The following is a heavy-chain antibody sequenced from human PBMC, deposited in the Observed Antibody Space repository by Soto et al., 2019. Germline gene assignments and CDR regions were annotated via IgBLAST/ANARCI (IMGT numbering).Heavy chain of an antibody. Sequence: GGSLRLSCAASGFTFDDYAMHWVRQAPGKGLEWVSGISWNSGSIGYADSVKGRFTISRDNAKNSLYLQMNSLRAEDTALYYCAKDMGPGRAARTQNYYYYYYMDVWGKGTTVTVSS. CDR2: ISWNSGSI. CDR3: AKDMGPGRAARTQNYYYYYYMDV. V-gene: IGHV3-9*01. D-gene: IGHD6-6*01. J-gene: IGHJ6*03. CDR1: GFTFDDYA.